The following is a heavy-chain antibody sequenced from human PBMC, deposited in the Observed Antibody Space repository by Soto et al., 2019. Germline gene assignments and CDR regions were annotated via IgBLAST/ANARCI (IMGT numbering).Heavy chain of an antibody. CDR1: GYSFTSYW. CDR3: ARHKEAVATISPFDY. Sequence: EVQLVQSGAEVKKPGESLKISCKGSGYSFTSYWIGWVRQMPGKGLEWMGIIYPGDSDTRYSPSFQGQVTISADKSISTAYLQWSSLKASDTAMYYCARHKEAVATISPFDYWGQGTLVTVSS. D-gene: IGHD5-12*01. V-gene: IGHV5-51*01. J-gene: IGHJ4*02. CDR2: IYPGDSDT.